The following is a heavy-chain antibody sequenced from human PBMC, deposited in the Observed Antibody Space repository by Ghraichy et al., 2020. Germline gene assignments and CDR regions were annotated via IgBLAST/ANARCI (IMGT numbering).Heavy chain of an antibody. CDR2: FDPEDGET. V-gene: IGHV1-24*01. CDR1: GYTLTELS. Sequence: ASVKVSCKVSGYTLTELSMHWVRQAPGKGLEWMGGFDPEDGETIYAQKFQGRVTMTEDTSTDTAYMELSSLRSEDTAVYYCATDRGRDSAFDIWGQGTMVTVSS. CDR3: ATDRGRDSAFDI. J-gene: IGHJ3*02.